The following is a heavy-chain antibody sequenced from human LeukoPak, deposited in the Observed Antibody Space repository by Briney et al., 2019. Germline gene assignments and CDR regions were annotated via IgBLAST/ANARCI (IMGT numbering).Heavy chain of an antibody. D-gene: IGHD2-15*01. V-gene: IGHV3-7*04. CDR2: IHQDGNEK. Sequence: GGSLRLSCAASGFTFSTYWMSWVRQAPGKGLEWVANIHQDGNEKYYVDSVKGRFTISRDNAKNSLYLQMHSLRAEDTAVYYCARGDKFSGDYWGQGTLVTVSS. CDR3: ARGDKFSGDY. J-gene: IGHJ4*02. CDR1: GFTFSTYW.